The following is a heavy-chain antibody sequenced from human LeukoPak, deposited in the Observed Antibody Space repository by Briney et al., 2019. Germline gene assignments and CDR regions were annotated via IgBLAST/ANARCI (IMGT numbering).Heavy chain of an antibody. CDR2: ISHSGTT. CDR1: GGSFSDYQ. V-gene: IGHV4-34*01. CDR3: ARGLVWRFLLDSRRDSFDI. D-gene: IGHD3-16*01. Sequence: SETLSLTCAVSGGSFSDYQWNWIRQSPGKGLEWLGEISHSGTTTYNPSLKSRVIISVDTSKNQFSLRLRSVTAADTAVYYCARGLVWRFLLDSRRDSFDIWGQGTTITVSS. J-gene: IGHJ3*02.